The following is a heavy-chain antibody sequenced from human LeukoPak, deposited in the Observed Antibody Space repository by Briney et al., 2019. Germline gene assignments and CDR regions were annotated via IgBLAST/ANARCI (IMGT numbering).Heavy chain of an antibody. V-gene: IGHV3-48*02. J-gene: IGHJ4*02. D-gene: IGHD6-19*01. Sequence: GGSLRLSCAASGFSFSTYSMNWVRQAPGEGLEWLSYISSSSSPIYYADSVKGRFTISRDNAKNSLYLDMNSLRDEDTAVYYCATEDSGRFHWGQGTLVTVSS. CDR3: ATEDSGRFH. CDR2: ISSSSSPI. CDR1: GFSFSTYS.